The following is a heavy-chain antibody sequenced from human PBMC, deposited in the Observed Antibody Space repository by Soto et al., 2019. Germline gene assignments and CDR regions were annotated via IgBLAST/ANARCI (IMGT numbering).Heavy chain of an antibody. Sequence: APVKVSCKASGYTFTSYYMHWVRQAPGQGLEWMGIINPSGGSTSYAQKFQGRVTMTRDTSTSTVYMELSSLRSEDTAVYYCARDPSVGSSSSFYYYYMDVWGKGTTVTVSS. V-gene: IGHV1-46*03. CDR3: ARDPSVGSSSSFYYYYMDV. CDR1: GYTFTSYY. CDR2: INPSGGST. J-gene: IGHJ6*03. D-gene: IGHD6-6*01.